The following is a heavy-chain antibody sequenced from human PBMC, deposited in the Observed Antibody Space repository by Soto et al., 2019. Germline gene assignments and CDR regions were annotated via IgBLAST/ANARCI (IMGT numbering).Heavy chain of an antibody. D-gene: IGHD6-13*01. CDR1: GFSLRTDAVG. V-gene: IGHV2-5*01. J-gene: IGHJ4*02. CDR3: AHRIAAPGSTLDY. CDR2: IYWNGEK. Sequence: QITLKESGPTLVRPTQTLTLTCTVSGFSLRTDAVGVAWIRQSPGKALEWLGIIYWNGEKRYKSSLQTRLTITRDTSKNQVVLTMTDMAPLDTATYSCAHRIAAPGSTLDYWGQGVLVTVSS.